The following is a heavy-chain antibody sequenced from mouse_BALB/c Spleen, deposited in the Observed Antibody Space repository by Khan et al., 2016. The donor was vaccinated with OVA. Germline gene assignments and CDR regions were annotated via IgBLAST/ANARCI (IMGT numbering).Heavy chain of an antibody. Sequence: VQLQQSGAELVRPGALVKLSCKVSGFNIKDYYMHWVKQRPEQGPEWIGWIDPENGNTIYDSKFQGKASITADTSSNTAYLQLSSLTSEDTAVYNCARETARALHAMDYWGQGTSVTVSS. CDR2: IDPENGNT. D-gene: IGHD3-2*01. CDR1: GFNIKDYY. CDR3: ARETARALHAMDY. V-gene: IGHV14-1*02. J-gene: IGHJ4*01.